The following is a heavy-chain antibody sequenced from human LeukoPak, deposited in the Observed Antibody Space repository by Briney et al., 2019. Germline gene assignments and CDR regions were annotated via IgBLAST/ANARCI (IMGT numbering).Heavy chain of an antibody. CDR2: IRYDGSYK. V-gene: IGHV3-30*02. CDR3: ARALVRGVINYYYYGMDV. Sequence: PGGSLRLSCAASGFTFSSYDMNWARQAPGKGLEWVAFIRYDGSYKYYADSVKGRFTISRDNSKNTVYLQMNSLRAEDTAVYYCARALVRGVINYYYYGMDVWGQGTTVTVSS. D-gene: IGHD3-10*01. CDR1: GFTFSSYD. J-gene: IGHJ6*02.